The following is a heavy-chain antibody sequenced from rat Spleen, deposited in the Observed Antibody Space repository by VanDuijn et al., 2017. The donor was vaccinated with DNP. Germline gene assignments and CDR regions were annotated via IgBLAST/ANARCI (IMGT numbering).Heavy chain of an antibody. CDR2: INMGSGGT. V-gene: IGHV1-43*01. CDR1: GYTFTTYY. CDR3: ASGANGRWFAY. D-gene: IGHD4-1*01. J-gene: IGHJ3*01. Sequence: QIQLQQSGAELAKPGSSVMISCRASGYTFTTYYIGWIKQTTRQGLEYIGYINMGSGGTNYNVKFKGKATLTVDKSSSTAFMQLSSLTPEDSAVYYCASGANGRWFAYWGQGTLVTVSS.